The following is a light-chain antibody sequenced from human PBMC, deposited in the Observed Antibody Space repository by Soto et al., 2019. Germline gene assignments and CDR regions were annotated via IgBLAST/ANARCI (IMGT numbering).Light chain of an antibody. CDR1: QSVSSSY. V-gene: IGKV3-20*01. J-gene: IGKJ4*01. Sequence: EIVLTQSPGTLSLSPRERATLSCRASQSVSSSYLAWYQQKPGQAPRLLIYGASSRATGIPDRFSGSGSGTDFTLTFRRLEPEDFAVYYCQLYGSSPLLTFGGGTKVEIK. CDR2: GAS. CDR3: QLYGSSPLLT.